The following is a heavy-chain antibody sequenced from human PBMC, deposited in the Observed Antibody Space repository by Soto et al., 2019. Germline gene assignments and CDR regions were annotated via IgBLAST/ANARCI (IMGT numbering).Heavy chain of an antibody. J-gene: IGHJ4*02. V-gene: IGHV4-59*01. D-gene: IGHD3-22*01. Sequence: SETLSLTCTVSGGSISSYYWSWIRQPPGKGLEWIGYIYYSGSTNYNPSLKSRVTISVDTSKNQFSLKLSSVTAADTAVYYCASTLYYYDSRGPFDYWGQGTLVTVSS. CDR2: IYYSGST. CDR3: ASTLYYYDSRGPFDY. CDR1: GGSISSYY.